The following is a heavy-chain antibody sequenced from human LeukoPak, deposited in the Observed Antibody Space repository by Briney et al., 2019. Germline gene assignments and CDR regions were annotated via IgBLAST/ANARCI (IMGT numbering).Heavy chain of an antibody. CDR2: ISGGGGVT. D-gene: IGHD2-8*01. J-gene: IGHJ6*03. Sequence: GGSLRLSCAASGFTFSSYAMIWVRQAPGKGLEWVSTISGGGGVTYYADSVKGRFTISRDNSKNTLYLQMNSLRAEDTAVYYCARDSGMLANADYMDVWGKGTTVTVSS. CDR1: GFTFSSYA. V-gene: IGHV3-23*01. CDR3: ARDSGMLANADYMDV.